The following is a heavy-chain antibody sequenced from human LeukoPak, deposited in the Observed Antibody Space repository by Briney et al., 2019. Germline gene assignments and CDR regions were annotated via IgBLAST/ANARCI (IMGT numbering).Heavy chain of an antibody. D-gene: IGHD3-9*01. CDR1: GGTFSSYA. V-gene: IGHV1-69*13. CDR3: ARALYYDILTGIYGSFDY. J-gene: IGHJ4*02. Sequence: ASVKVSCKASGGTFSSYAISWVRQAPGQGLEWMGGIIPIFGTANYAQKFQGRVTITADESTSTAYMELSSLRSEDTAVYYCARALYYDILTGIYGSFDYWGQGTLVTVSS. CDR2: IIPIFGTA.